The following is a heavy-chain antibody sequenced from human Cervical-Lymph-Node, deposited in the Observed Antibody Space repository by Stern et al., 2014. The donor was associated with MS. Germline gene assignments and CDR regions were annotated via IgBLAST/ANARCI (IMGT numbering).Heavy chain of an antibody. CDR2: ISYDGSKK. CDR3: TRAVFCSGGSCYSYFHYYGMDV. Sequence: VQLEESGGGVVQPGRSLRLSCAASRLTFSSYGMHWVRQAPGKGLEWVAVISYDGSKKYYADSVKGRFTISRDNSKNSLYLQMNSLRAEDTAVYYCTRAVFCSGGSCYSYFHYYGMDVWGQGTTVTVSS. D-gene: IGHD2-15*01. V-gene: IGHV3-30*03. CDR1: RLTFSSYG. J-gene: IGHJ6*02.